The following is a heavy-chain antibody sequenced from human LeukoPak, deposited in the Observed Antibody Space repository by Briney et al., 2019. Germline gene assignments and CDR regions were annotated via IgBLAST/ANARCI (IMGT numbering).Heavy chain of an antibody. J-gene: IGHJ4*02. CDR3: ARGGTPGYSSGRIDY. D-gene: IGHD6-19*01. V-gene: IGHV3-53*04. Sequence: GGSLRLSCVASGFTVSSNYMSWVRQAPGKGLEWVSVIYSAGNTYYADSVKGLFTISRHNSENTLYLHMNSLRVEDTAVYFCARGGTPGYSSGRIDYWGQGTLVTVSS. CDR1: GFTVSSNY. CDR2: IYSAGNT.